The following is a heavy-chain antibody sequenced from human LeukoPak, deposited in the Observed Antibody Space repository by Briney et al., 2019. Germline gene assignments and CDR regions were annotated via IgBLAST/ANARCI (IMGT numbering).Heavy chain of an antibody. J-gene: IGHJ1*01. CDR3: ATYSSLNRREFQY. V-gene: IGHV3-21*01. CDR2: ISAAGTFI. D-gene: IGHD3-22*01. Sequence: GGSLRLSCAASGFMFSSYSMNWVHQAPGKGLEWVSSISAAGTFIYYANSVKGRFTISRDNAKNSLYLQMNSLRAEDTAVYYCATYSSLNRREFQYWGQGTLLTVSS. CDR1: GFMFSSYS.